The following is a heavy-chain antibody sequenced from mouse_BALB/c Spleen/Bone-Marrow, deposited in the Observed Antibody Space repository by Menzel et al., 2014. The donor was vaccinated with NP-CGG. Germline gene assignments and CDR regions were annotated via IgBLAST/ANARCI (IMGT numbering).Heavy chain of an antibody. Sequence: EVKVEESGPSLVKPSHTLSLTCSVTGDSITSGYWNWIRKFPGNKLEYMGYISYSGSTYYSPSLKSRISITRDTSKNQHYLQLNSVTTEDTATYYCATYDGYYFDYWGQGTTLTVSS. CDR3: ATYDGYYFDY. D-gene: IGHD2-3*01. J-gene: IGHJ2*01. CDR2: ISYSGST. V-gene: IGHV3-8*02. CDR1: GDSITSGY.